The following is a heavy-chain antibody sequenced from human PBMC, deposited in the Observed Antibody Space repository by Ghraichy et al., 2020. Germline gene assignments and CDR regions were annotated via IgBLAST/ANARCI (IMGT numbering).Heavy chain of an antibody. CDR2: ISAYNGNT. J-gene: IGHJ5*02. D-gene: IGHD2-2*01. CDR3: ARDGLYCSSTSCYGYPEFDP. V-gene: IGHV1-18*04. Sequence: ASVKVSCKASGYTFTSYGISWVRQAPGQGLEWMGWISAYNGNTNYAQKLQGRVTMTTDTSTSTAYMELRSLRSYDTAVYYCARDGLYCSSTSCYGYPEFDPWGQGTLVTVSS. CDR1: GYTFTSYG.